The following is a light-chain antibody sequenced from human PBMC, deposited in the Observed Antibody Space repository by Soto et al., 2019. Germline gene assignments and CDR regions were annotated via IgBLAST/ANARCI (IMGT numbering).Light chain of an antibody. J-gene: IGLJ2*01. CDR1: NSDIGGYDY. CDR2: GVS. CDR3: CSYLVTSAQLI. V-gene: IGLV2-14*03. Sequence: QSALTQPASVSGSPGQSITISCTGTNSDIGGYDYVSWYQQHPGKAPKLMISGVSNRPSGVSSRFSGSKSGNTASLTISGLQPEDEAYYYCCSYLVTSAQLIFGGGTKVTVL.